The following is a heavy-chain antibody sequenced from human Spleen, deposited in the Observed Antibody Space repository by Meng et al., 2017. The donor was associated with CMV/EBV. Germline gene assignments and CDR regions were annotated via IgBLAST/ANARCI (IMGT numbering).Heavy chain of an antibody. D-gene: IGHD2-2*01. J-gene: IGHJ4*02. CDR3: AKDTCTSTTCHFDS. CDR1: GFTFDEYA. CDR2: ISWDGGNS. Sequence: LSLTCAASGFTFDEYAMHWVRQPPGKGPEWVSLISWDGGNSYYADSVKGRFTISRDNSKYSLYLQMNSLRPEDTAFYYCAKDTCTSTTCHFDSWGQGTLVTVSS. V-gene: IGHV3-43D*03.